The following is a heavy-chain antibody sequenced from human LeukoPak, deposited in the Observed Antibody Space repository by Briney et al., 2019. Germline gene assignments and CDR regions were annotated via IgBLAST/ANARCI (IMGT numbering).Heavy chain of an antibody. V-gene: IGHV3-23*01. CDR2: ISVTTDST. CDR1: GFTLSNYA. CDR3: AKQDWSNWDYPIDY. Sequence: GGSLRLSCAASGFTLSNYAMSWVRQAPGKGLEWVSSISVTTDSTYDAASVKGRFTVSRDDSKNTLYLQMNGLRAEDTAVYYCAKQDWSNWDYPIDYWGQGTLVTVSS. J-gene: IGHJ4*02. D-gene: IGHD1-7*01.